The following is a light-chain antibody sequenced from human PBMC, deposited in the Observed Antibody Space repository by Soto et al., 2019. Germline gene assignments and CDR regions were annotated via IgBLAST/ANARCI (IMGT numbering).Light chain of an antibody. V-gene: IGKV3-20*01. CDR2: GAS. Sequence: EIVLTHSPGTLSLSPGERATLSCRASQSVNSNYLAWYQQKPGQAPRLLFSGASSRATGIPDRFSGSGSGTVFTLTISRLEPEDFAIYYCQQYDSSPLTFGQGTKVDIK. J-gene: IGKJ1*01. CDR3: QQYDSSPLT. CDR1: QSVNSNY.